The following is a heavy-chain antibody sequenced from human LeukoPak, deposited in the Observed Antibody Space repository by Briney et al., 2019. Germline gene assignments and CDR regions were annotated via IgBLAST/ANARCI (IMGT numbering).Heavy chain of an antibody. CDR1: GGSFSGYY. CDR2: INHSGST. V-gene: IGHV4-34*01. D-gene: IGHD2-2*01. Sequence: SETLSLTCAVYGGSFSGYYWSWIRQPPGKGLEWIGEINHSGSTNYNPSLKSRVTISVDTSKNQSSLKLSSVTAADTAVYYCARVSAVPAAILYYYYGMDVWGQGTTVTVSS. J-gene: IGHJ6*02. CDR3: ARVSAVPAAILYYYYGMDV.